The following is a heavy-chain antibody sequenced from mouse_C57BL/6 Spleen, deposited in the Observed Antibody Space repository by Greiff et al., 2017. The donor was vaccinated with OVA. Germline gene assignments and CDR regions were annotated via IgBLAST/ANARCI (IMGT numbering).Heavy chain of an antibody. J-gene: IGHJ2*01. CDR1: GYTFTSYW. Sequence: VQLQQPGAELVMPGASVKLSCKASGYTFTSYWMHWVKQRPGQGLAWIGEIDPSDSYTNYNQKFKGKSTLTVDKSSSTAYMQLSSLTSEDSAVYYCARDYYGSSYYFDYWGQGTTLTVSS. CDR3: ARDYYGSSYYFDY. D-gene: IGHD1-1*01. CDR2: IDPSDSYT. V-gene: IGHV1-69*01.